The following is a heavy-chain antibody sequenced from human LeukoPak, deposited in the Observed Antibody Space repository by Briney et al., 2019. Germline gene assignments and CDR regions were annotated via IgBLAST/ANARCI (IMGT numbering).Heavy chain of an antibody. CDR1: RGSIRSSSHF. Sequence: PSETLSLTCSVSRGSIRSSSHFWAWIRQPPGKGLEWIGTISYSGSTYYKPSFQSRVTMSLDTSKNQFSLKLNSVAAADTAVYYCARSPGTTGDAFDFWGQGTMVTVSS. J-gene: IGHJ3*01. CDR2: ISYSGST. V-gene: IGHV4-39*07. CDR3: ARSPGTTGDAFDF. D-gene: IGHD4-17*01.